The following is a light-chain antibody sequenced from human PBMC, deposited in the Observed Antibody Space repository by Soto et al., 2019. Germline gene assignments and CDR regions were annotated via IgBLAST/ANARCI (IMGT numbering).Light chain of an antibody. CDR2: GAS. CDR1: QRVSSD. CDR3: QQYDDLPFT. V-gene: IGKV3-15*01. Sequence: EIVMTQSPATLSVSPGERFTLSFRASQRVSSDLAWYQQKPGQAPRLLIYGASTRATAIPARFSGSGSGTEFTLTISSLQPEDFGRYYCQQYDDLPFTFGGGTKVDIK. J-gene: IGKJ4*01.